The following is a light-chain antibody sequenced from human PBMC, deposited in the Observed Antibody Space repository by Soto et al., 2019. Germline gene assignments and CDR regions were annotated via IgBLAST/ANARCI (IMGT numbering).Light chain of an antibody. CDR3: QQYNSYSPTT. J-gene: IGKJ1*01. CDR2: DAS. Sequence: DIQMTQSPSTLSASVGDRVTITCRASQSINYWLAWYQQKPGKAPKLLIYDASILESGVPSRFSGSGSGTEFTLTISSLQPDEFATYYCQQYNSYSPTTFGQGTKVEFK. V-gene: IGKV1-5*01. CDR1: QSINYW.